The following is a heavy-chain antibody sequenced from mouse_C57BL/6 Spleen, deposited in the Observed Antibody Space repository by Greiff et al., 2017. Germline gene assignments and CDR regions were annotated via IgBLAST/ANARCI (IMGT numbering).Heavy chain of an antibody. V-gene: IGHV1-82*01. CDR3: PSHYYGSSPWFAY. D-gene: IGHD1-1*01. CDR1: GYAFSSSW. J-gene: IGHJ3*01. Sequence: QVTLKVSGPELVKPGASVKISCKASGYAFSSSWMTWVKQRPGKGLEWIGRIYPGDGDTNYNGKFKGKATLTADKSSSTAYMQLSSLTSEDSAVYFCPSHYYGSSPWFAYWGQGTLVTVSA. CDR2: IYPGDGDT.